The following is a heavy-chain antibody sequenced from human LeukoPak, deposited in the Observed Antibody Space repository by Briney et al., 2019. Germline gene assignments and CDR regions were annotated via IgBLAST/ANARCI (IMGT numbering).Heavy chain of an antibody. D-gene: IGHD3-16*02. Sequence: PGGSLRLSCAASGFTLSSYGMHWVRQAPGKGLEWVAFIRYDGSNKYYADSVKGRFTISRDNSKNTLYLQMNSLRAEDTAVYYCANEALRTVYYDYVWGSYRPRKFDYWGQGTLVTVSS. CDR1: GFTLSSYG. CDR2: IRYDGSNK. V-gene: IGHV3-30*02. CDR3: ANEALRTVYYDYVWGSYRPRKFDY. J-gene: IGHJ4*02.